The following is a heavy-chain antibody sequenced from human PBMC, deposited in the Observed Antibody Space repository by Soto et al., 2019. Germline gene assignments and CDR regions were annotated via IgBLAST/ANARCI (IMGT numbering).Heavy chain of an antibody. Sequence: TSETLSLTCTVSGGSISSGDYYWSWIRQPPGKGLEWIGYIYYSGSTYYNPSLKSRVTISVDTSKNQFSLKLSSVTAADTAVYYCARELELPRFRWFDPRGQGTLVTVSS. CDR2: IYYSGST. CDR1: GGSISSGDYY. V-gene: IGHV4-30-4*01. J-gene: IGHJ5*02. CDR3: ARELELPRFRWFDP. D-gene: IGHD1-7*01.